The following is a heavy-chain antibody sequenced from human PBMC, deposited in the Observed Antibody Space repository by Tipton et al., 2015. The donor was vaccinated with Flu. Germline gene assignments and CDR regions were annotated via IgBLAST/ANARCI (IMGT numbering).Heavy chain of an antibody. V-gene: IGHV3-30*02. CDR1: GFTFRTNG. J-gene: IGHJ4*02. CDR3: AKSGGFNS. CDR2: ILSDETTE. Sequence: SGFTFRTNGMHWVRQSPGKGLGWVAHILSDETTEYADSVKGRFTISRDNSKDMLYLQMNSLRAEDTAVFYCAKSGGFNSWNQGALVIVSS. D-gene: IGHD1-26*01.